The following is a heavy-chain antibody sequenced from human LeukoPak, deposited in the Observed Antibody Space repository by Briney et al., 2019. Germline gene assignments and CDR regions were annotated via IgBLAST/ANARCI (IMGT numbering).Heavy chain of an antibody. CDR1: GFTFSSYAM. V-gene: IGHV4-4*02. CDR3: ARGPVDSSGYPYYFDY. D-gene: IGHD3-22*01. CDR2: IYHSGST. Sequence: PGGSLRLSCAASGFTFSSYAMSWVRQPPGKGLEWIGEIYHSGSTNYNPSLKSRVTISVDKSKNQFSLKLSSVTAADTAVYYCARGPVDSSGYPYYFDYWGQGTLVTVSS. J-gene: IGHJ4*02.